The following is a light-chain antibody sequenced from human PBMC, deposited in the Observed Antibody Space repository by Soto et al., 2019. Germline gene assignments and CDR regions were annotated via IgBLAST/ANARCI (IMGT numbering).Light chain of an antibody. Sequence: QSVLTQPPSVSGAPGQRVTISCTGSSSNIGAGYDVHWYQQLPGTAPKLLIYGNSNRPSGVPDRFSGSKSGTSASLAITGXXXXXXXXXXXXXYDSSLSGWVFGGGTQLTVL. J-gene: IGLJ3*02. CDR2: GNS. CDR1: SSNIGAGYD. V-gene: IGLV1-40*01. CDR3: XXYDSSLSGWV.